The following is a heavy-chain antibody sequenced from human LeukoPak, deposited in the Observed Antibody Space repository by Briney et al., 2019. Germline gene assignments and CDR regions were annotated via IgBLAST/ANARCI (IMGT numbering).Heavy chain of an antibody. J-gene: IGHJ3*02. V-gene: IGHV3-74*01. D-gene: IGHD3-16*01. CDR1: GFSFSSSW. CDR3: ARLQGITPQPMTEGFDI. Sequence: GGSLRLSCAASGFSFSSSWMLWVRQTPGKGLVWLSRISPDGSSTSYADSVKGRFTVSRDIARNTLSLQMSSLRAEDSAVYYCARLQGITPQPMTEGFDIWGQGTMVTVSS. CDR2: ISPDGSST.